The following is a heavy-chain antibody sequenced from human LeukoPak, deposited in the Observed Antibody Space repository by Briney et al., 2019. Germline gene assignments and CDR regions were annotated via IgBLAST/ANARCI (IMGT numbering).Heavy chain of an antibody. CDR1: GGSFSGYY. CDR2: INHSGST. CDR3: ARGSFDVQLWPYNWFDP. Sequence: SETLSLTCAVYGGSFSGYYWSWIRQPPGKGLEWIGEINHSGSTNYNPSLKSRVTISVDTSKNQFSLKLSSVTAADTAVYYCARGSFDVQLWPYNWFDPWGQGTLVTVSS. D-gene: IGHD5-18*01. V-gene: IGHV4-34*01. J-gene: IGHJ5*02.